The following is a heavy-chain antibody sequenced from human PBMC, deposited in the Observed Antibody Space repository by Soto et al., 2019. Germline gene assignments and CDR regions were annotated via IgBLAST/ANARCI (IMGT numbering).Heavy chain of an antibody. Sequence: QVQLVESGGGVVQPGRSLRLSCAASGFTFSSYGMHWVRQAPGKGLEWVAVIWYDGSNKYYADSVKVRFTISRDNSKNTLSLQMNSLRAEDTAVYYCARDVVAADDNWFDPWGQGTLVTVS. V-gene: IGHV3-33*01. J-gene: IGHJ5*02. CDR1: GFTFSSYG. D-gene: IGHD6-13*01. CDR2: IWYDGSNK. CDR3: ARDVVAADDNWFDP.